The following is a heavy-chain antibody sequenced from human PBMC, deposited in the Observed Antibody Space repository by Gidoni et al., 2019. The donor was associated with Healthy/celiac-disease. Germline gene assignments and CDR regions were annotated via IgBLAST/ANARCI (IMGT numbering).Heavy chain of an antibody. CDR3: ARMEELCSGGSCYDYYYGMDV. CDR2: IFSNDEK. J-gene: IGHJ6*02. Sequence: QVTLKESGPVLVKPTETLTLTCTVSGFSLSNARMGVSWIRQPPGKALEWLAHIFSNDEKSYSTSLKSRLTISKDTSKSQVVLTMTNMDPVDTATYYCARMEELCSGGSCYDYYYGMDVWGQGTTVTVSS. V-gene: IGHV2-26*01. CDR1: GFSLSNARMG. D-gene: IGHD2-15*01.